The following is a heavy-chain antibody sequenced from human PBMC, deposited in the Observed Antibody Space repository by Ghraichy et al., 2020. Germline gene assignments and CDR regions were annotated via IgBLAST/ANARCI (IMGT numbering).Heavy chain of an antibody. CDR2: IRFYGVQE. CDR3: AKDREGHCGDGCYFAD. J-gene: IGHJ4*02. D-gene: IGHD2-21*01. V-gene: IGHV3-30*02. Sequence: LSLTCAGSGFTFSRYGMHWVRQAPGQGLEWVAFIRFYGVQEFYADSVRGRFTISRDDSKNRAYLQMNSLRSEETAVYFCAKDREGHCGDGCYFADWGPGTLDTVS. CDR1: GFTFSRYG.